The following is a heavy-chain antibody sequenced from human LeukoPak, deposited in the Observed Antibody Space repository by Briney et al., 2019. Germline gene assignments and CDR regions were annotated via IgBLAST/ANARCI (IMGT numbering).Heavy chain of an antibody. CDR3: AGRAQTTGWSFDY. CDR1: GGSISSCY. D-gene: IGHD6-19*01. V-gene: IGHV4-4*07. CDR2: IHTSGST. Sequence: SETLSLTCIVSGGSISSCYWSWIRQPAGKGLEWIGQIHTSGSTNYNPSLKSRVAMSVDTSKNQFSLELSSVTAADTAVYYCAGRAQTTGWSFDYWGQGALVTVSS. J-gene: IGHJ4*02.